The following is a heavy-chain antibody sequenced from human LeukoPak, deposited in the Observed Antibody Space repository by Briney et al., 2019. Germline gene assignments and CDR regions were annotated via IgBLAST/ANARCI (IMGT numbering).Heavy chain of an antibody. Sequence: GASVKVSCKASGYTFTSYYMHWVRQAPGQGLEWMGIINPSGGNTNYAQKFQGRVTMTRDMSTSTVYMDLSSLRSEDTAVYYCARGHYDILTGYSRYYYYYYMDVWGKGTTVTISS. CDR1: GYTFTSYY. D-gene: IGHD3-9*01. V-gene: IGHV1-46*01. J-gene: IGHJ6*03. CDR3: ARGHYDILTGYSRYYYYYYMDV. CDR2: INPSGGNT.